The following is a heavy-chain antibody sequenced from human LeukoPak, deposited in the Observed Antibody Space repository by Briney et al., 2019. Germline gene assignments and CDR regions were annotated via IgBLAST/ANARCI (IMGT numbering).Heavy chain of an antibody. J-gene: IGHJ5*02. CDR1: GGSISSGGYS. CDR3: ARGEGGGFDP. CDR2: IYHSGST. V-gene: IGHV4-30-2*01. Sequence: SQTLSLTCAVSGGSISSGGYSWSWIRQPPGNGLEWIGYIYHSGSTYYNPSLKSRVTISVDRSKNQFSLKLSSVTAADTAVYYCARGEGGGFDPWGQGTLVTVSS.